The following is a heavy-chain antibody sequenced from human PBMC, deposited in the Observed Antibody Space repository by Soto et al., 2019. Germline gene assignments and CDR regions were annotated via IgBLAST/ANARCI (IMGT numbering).Heavy chain of an antibody. V-gene: IGHV3-23*01. CDR3: AKDPPYYYGSGSYYLGDAFDI. Sequence: WGSLTLSCAASGCTSSSYAMSLVRQATGKGLEWVSAISGSGGSTYYADSVKGRFTISRDNSKNTLYLQMNSLRAEDTAVYYCAKDPPYYYGSGSYYLGDAFDIWGQGTMVTVSS. D-gene: IGHD3-10*01. J-gene: IGHJ3*02. CDR2: ISGSGGST. CDR1: GCTSSSYA.